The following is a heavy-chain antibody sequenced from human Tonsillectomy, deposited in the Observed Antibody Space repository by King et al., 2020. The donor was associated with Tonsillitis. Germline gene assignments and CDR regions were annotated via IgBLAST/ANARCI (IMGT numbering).Heavy chain of an antibody. J-gene: IGHJ4*02. CDR1: GGSISSGGYS. CDR3: ARVGWGLAFDY. CDR2: IYRSGST. V-gene: IGHV4-30-2*01. D-gene: IGHD1-26*01. Sequence: QLQESGSGLVKPSQTLSLTCAVSGGSISSGGYSWSWIRQPPGKGLEWIGYIYRSGSTYYNPSLKSRVTISVDRSKNQFSLKLSSVTAAEPAVYYSARVGWGLAFDYLGQGNLGPDSS.